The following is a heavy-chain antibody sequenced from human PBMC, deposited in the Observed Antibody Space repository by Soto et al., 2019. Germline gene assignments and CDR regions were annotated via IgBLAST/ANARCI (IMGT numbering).Heavy chain of an antibody. CDR1: GFTFSSYA. CDR3: AKDRDSSGWHEYFQH. D-gene: IGHD6-19*01. CDR2: ISGSGGST. J-gene: IGHJ1*01. Sequence: LRLSCAASGFTFSSYAMSWVRQAPGKGLEWVSAISGSGGSTYYADSVKGRFTISRDNSKNTLYLQMNSLRAEDTAVYYCAKDRDSSGWHEYFQHWGQGTLVTVSS. V-gene: IGHV3-23*01.